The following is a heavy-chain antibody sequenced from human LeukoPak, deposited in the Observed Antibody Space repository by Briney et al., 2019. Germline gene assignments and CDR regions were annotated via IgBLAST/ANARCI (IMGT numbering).Heavy chain of an antibody. Sequence: PGGSLRLSCAASGFTFSSYSMNWVRQAPGKGLEWVSSISSSSSYIYYADSVKGRFTISRDNAKNSLYLQMNSLRAEDTAVYYCARLYSSSYFFDYWGQGTLVTVCS. CDR3: ARLYSSSYFFDY. J-gene: IGHJ4*02. D-gene: IGHD6-6*01. V-gene: IGHV3-21*01. CDR2: ISSSSSYI. CDR1: GFTFSSYS.